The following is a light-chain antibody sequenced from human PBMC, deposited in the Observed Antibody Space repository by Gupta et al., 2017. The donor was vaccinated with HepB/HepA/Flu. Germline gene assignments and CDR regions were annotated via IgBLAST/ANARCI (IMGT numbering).Light chain of an antibody. J-gene: IGLJ2*01. CDR2: KDS. CDR3: QSADSSGTYPGVV. Sequence: SYELTQPPAVSVSPGQTDRITCSGDALPKQYAYWYQQKPGQAPVLVIYKDSERPSGIPERFSGSSSGTTVTLTISGVQAEDEADYYCQSADSSGTYPGVVFGGGTKLTVL. CDR1: ALPKQY. V-gene: IGLV3-25*03.